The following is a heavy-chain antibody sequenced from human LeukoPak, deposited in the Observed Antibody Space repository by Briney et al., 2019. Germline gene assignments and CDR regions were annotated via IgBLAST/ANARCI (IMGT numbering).Heavy chain of an antibody. Sequence: SDTLSLTCTVSGGSISNYYWSWIRQPPGKGLEWIGYISYSGSTNYNPSLRSRVAISEDTSRNQFSLRLNSVTAADTAVYYCARHIPVIWSSGYYYGMDVWGQGTTVTVSS. CDR1: GGSISNYY. J-gene: IGHJ6*02. D-gene: IGHD3-3*01. CDR3: ARHIPVIWSSGYYYGMDV. CDR2: ISYSGST. V-gene: IGHV4-59*08.